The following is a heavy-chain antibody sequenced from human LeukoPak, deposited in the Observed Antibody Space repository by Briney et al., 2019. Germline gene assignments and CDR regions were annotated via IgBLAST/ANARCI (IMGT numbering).Heavy chain of an antibody. CDR2: ISGSGGST. V-gene: IGHV3-23*01. CDR3: AKLTYYYDSSGSGRDY. J-gene: IGHJ4*02. CDR1: GFTFSSYA. Sequence: PGGSLRLSCAASGFTFSSYAMSWVRQAPGKGLEWVSAISGSGGSTYYADSVKGRFTISRDNSKNTLYLQMNSLRAEDTAVYYCAKLTYYYDSSGSGRDYWGQGTLVTVSS. D-gene: IGHD3-22*01.